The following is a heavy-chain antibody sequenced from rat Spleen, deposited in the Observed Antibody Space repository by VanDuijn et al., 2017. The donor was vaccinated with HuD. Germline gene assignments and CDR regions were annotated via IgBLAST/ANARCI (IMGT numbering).Heavy chain of an antibody. CDR2: ITSGGRNT. D-gene: IGHD1-1*01. J-gene: IGHJ2*01. Sequence: EVQLVESGGGLVQPGRSLKLSCAASGFTFSSFAMAWVRQAPKKGLEWVATITSGGRNTYYPDSVKGRLTISRDNAKSTLYLQMDSLRSEDTATYYCATGYYSGYFDYWGQGVMVTVSS. V-gene: IGHV5-7*01. CDR3: ATGYYSGYFDY. CDR1: GFTFSSFA.